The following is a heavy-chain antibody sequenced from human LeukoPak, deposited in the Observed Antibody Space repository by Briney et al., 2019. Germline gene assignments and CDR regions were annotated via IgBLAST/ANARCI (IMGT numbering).Heavy chain of an antibody. CDR3: ARDPRAVAGTEAENY. CDR1: GFTFSSYG. J-gene: IGHJ4*02. D-gene: IGHD6-19*01. CDR2: ISYDGSNK. Sequence: GGSLRLSCAASGFTFSSYGLHWVRQAPGKGLEWVAVISYDGSNKKYANSVKGRFTTSRDNSKNTLYLQMNSLRAEDTAVYYCARDPRAVAGTEAENYWGQGTLVTVSS. V-gene: IGHV3-30*03.